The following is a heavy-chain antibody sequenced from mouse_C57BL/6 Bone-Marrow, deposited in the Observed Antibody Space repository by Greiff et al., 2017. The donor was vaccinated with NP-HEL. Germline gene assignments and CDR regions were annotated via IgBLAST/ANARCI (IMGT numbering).Heavy chain of an antibody. CDR2: INPSTGGT. Sequence: VQLQQSGPELVKPGASVKISCKASGYSFTGYYMNWVKQSPEKSLEWIGEINPSTGGTTYNQKFKAKATLTVDKSSSTAYMQLKSLTSEDSAVYYCARLEYYGSSPYYYAMDYWGQGTSVTVSS. J-gene: IGHJ4*01. CDR1: GYSFTGYY. V-gene: IGHV1-42*01. D-gene: IGHD1-1*01. CDR3: ARLEYYGSSPYYYAMDY.